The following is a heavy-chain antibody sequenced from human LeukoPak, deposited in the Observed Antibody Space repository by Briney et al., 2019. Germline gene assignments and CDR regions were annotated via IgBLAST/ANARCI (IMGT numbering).Heavy chain of an antibody. J-gene: IGHJ4*02. CDR1: GFAFGEYA. CDR2: IRSKEYGGTT. D-gene: IGHD2-15*01. CDR3: ATPYCSGGTCYRSFDY. Sequence: PGGSLRLSCTASGFAFGEYAVSWVRRTPGKGLEWVGFIRSKEYGGTTDYVASVEGRFTISRDDSKTIAFLQMNSLKTEDSAVYYCATPYCSGGTCYRSFDYWGQGTLVTVSS. V-gene: IGHV3-49*04.